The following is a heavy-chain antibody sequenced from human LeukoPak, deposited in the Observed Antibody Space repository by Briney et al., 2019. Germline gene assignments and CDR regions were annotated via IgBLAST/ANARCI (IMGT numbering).Heavy chain of an antibody. CDR1: GGSISSSSSY. V-gene: IGHV4-39*07. CDR3: ARVDCSGGSCPGWFDP. Sequence: PSETLSLTCTVSGGSISSSSSYWGWIRQPPGKGLERIGSIYFSGSTYYNPSLKSRVTISVDTSKNQFSLKLSSVTAADTAVYYCARVDCSGGSCPGWFDPWGQGTLVTVSS. J-gene: IGHJ5*02. CDR2: IYFSGST. D-gene: IGHD2-15*01.